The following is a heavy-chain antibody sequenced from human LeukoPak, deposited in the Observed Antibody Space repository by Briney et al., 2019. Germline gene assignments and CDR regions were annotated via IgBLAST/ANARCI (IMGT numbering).Heavy chain of an antibody. CDR2: INPNSGDT. V-gene: IGHV1-2*02. J-gene: IGHJ4*02. D-gene: IGHD3-22*01. CDR3: ARDQGGSGYPGPFDY. CDR1: GYTFTGYY. Sequence: ASVKVSCKASGYTFTGYYIHWVRQAPGQGLEWMGWINPNSGDTNYAQKFQGRVSMTTDTSTSTAYMELRSLRYDDTAVYYCARDQGGSGYPGPFDYWGQGTLVTVSS.